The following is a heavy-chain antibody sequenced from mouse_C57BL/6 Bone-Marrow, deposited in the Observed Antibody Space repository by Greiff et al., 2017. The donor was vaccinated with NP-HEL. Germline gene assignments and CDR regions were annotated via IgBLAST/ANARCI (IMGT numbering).Heavy chain of an antibody. CDR1: GSTFTDYN. D-gene: IGHD2-3*01. CDR2: INPNNGGT. V-gene: IGHV1-18*01. Sequence: VQLQQSGPELVKPGASVKIPCKASGSTFTDYNMDWVKQSHGKSLEWIGDINPNNGGTIYHQKFKGKANLTVDKSSSTAYMELRSLTSEDTAVYYCARGASIYDCYYEDYFDYWGQGTTLTVSS. CDR3: ARGASIYDCYYEDYFDY. J-gene: IGHJ2*01.